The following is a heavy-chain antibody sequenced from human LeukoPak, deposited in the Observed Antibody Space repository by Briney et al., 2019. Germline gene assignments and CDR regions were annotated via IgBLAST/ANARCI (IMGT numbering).Heavy chain of an antibody. Sequence: PGGSLRLSCAASGFTFSSYWMHWVRQAPGKELVWVSRINSDGSSTSYADSVKGRFTISRDNAKNTLYLQMNSLRAEDTAVYYCARAATVTTTGLDYWGQGTLVTVSS. J-gene: IGHJ4*02. CDR1: GFTFSSYW. CDR3: ARAATVTTTGLDY. D-gene: IGHD4-17*01. V-gene: IGHV3-74*01. CDR2: INSDGSST.